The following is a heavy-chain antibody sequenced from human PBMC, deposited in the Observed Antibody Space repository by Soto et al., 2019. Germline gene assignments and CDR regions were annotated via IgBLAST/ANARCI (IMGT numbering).Heavy chain of an antibody. V-gene: IGHV3-11*01. CDR2: ISSSGSTI. D-gene: IGHD2-15*01. CDR3: ARGYCSGGSCYKLVDAFDI. J-gene: IGHJ3*02. CDR1: GFTFSDYY. Sequence: GGSLRLSCAASGFTFSDYYMSWIRQAPGKGLEWVSYISSSGSTIYYADSVKGRFTISRDNAKNSLYLQMNSLRAEDTAVYYCARGYCSGGSCYKLVDAFDIWGQGTMVTVSS.